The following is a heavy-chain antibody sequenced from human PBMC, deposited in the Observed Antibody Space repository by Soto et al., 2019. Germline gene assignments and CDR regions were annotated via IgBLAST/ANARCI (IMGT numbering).Heavy chain of an antibody. D-gene: IGHD6-13*01. Sequence: SVKVSCKASGGTFSSYAISWVRQAPGQGLEWMGGIIPIFGTANYAQKFQGRVTITADESTSTAYMELSSLRSEDTAVYYCARQGAAAGDGAWDYYYYGMDVWGQGTTVTVSS. J-gene: IGHJ6*02. CDR1: GGTFSSYA. CDR3: ARQGAAAGDGAWDYYYYGMDV. CDR2: IIPIFGTA. V-gene: IGHV1-69*13.